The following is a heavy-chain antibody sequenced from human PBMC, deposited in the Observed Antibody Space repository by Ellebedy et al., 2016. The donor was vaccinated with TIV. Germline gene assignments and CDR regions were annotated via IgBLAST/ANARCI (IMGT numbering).Heavy chain of an antibody. V-gene: IGHV6-1*01. Sequence: QTLSLTCAISGHRVSSNRVAWHWPRQSPARGLEWLRRTYYRSKWYNEYAVSVKSRLTINPDTSKNQFSLQLNSLTPEDQALYYCVRGSRGAFDIWGQGTMVTVSS. J-gene: IGHJ3*02. CDR3: VRGSRGAFDI. CDR2: TYYRSKWYN. CDR1: GHRVSSNRVA.